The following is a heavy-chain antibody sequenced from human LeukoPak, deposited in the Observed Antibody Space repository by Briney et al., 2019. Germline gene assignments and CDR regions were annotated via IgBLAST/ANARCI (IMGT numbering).Heavy chain of an antibody. J-gene: IGHJ6*03. D-gene: IGHD3-10*01. CDR1: GFTFDDYG. Sequence: PGGSLRLSCAASGFTFDDYGLSWVRQAPGKGLEWVSGINWNGGSTGYADSVKGRFTISRDNAKKSLYLQMSSLRAEDTAVYYCASLFGSGRTKEMKNYYYYLDVWGKGTTVTVSS. CDR2: INWNGGST. CDR3: ASLFGSGRTKEMKNYYYYLDV. V-gene: IGHV3-20*04.